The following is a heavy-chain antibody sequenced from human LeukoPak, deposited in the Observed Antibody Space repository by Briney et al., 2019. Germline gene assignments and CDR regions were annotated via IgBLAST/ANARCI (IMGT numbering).Heavy chain of an antibody. D-gene: IGHD4-17*01. CDR3: ARLSYGGTDY. CDR1: GGSFSGYY. Sequence: SETLSLTCAVYGGSFSGYYWSWIRQPPGKGLEWIGEINHSGSTNYNPSLKSRVTISVDTSKNQFSLKPRSVTAADTAVYYCARLSYGGTDYWGQGTLVTVSS. CDR2: INHSGST. V-gene: IGHV4-34*01. J-gene: IGHJ4*02.